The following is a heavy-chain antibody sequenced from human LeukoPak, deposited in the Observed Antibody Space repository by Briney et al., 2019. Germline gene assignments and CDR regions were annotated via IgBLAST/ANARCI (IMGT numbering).Heavy chain of an antibody. CDR1: GFTFSSYA. Sequence: GGSLRLSCAASGFTFSSYAMSWVRQAPGKGLEWVSAISGSGGSTYYADSVKGRFTISRDNSKNTLYLQMNSLRAGDTAVYYCAKGGVFAPAAPFDYWGQGTLVTVSS. V-gene: IGHV3-23*01. D-gene: IGHD2-2*01. CDR2: ISGSGGST. J-gene: IGHJ4*02. CDR3: AKGGVFAPAAPFDY.